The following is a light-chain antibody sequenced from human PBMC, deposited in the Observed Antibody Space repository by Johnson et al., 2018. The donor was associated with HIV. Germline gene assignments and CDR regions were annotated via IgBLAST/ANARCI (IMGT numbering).Light chain of an antibody. CDR2: DNN. J-gene: IGLJ1*01. V-gene: IGLV1-51*01. CDR3: GTWDSSLRVGF. CDR1: SSNIGNNY. Sequence: QSILTQPPSVSAAPGQKVTISCSGSSSNIGNNYVSWYQHLPGTAPKLLIYDNNKRPSGIPDRFSGSQSGTSATLGIPGLQPGDEADYYCGTWDSSLRVGFFGTGTKVTVL.